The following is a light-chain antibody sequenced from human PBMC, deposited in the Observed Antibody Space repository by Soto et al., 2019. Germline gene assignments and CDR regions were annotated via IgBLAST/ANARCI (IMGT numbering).Light chain of an antibody. V-gene: IGKV1-9*01. J-gene: IGKJ4*01. CDR3: QQYNSYSLT. CDR2: AAS. Sequence: DIQLTQSPSFLSAPVGDRVTITCRASQGISSYLAWYQQKPGKAPELLIYAASTLQTGVPSRFIGSGSGTEFTLTISSLQPDHFATYYCQQYNSYSLTFGGGTKVDIK. CDR1: QGISSY.